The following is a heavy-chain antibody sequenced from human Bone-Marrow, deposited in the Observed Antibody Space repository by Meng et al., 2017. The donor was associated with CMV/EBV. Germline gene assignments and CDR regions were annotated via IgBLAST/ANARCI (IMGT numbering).Heavy chain of an antibody. D-gene: IGHD3-16*01. Sequence: GESLKISCAASGFTFSSYEMNWVRQAPGKGLEWVSSISSSSSYIYYADSVKGRFTISRDNAKNSLYLQMNSLRAEDTAVYYCARDLSVLGPRYYYGMDVWGQGTTVTVSS. J-gene: IGHJ6*02. CDR2: ISSSSSYI. CDR1: GFTFSSYE. V-gene: IGHV3-21*01. CDR3: ARDLSVLGPRYYYGMDV.